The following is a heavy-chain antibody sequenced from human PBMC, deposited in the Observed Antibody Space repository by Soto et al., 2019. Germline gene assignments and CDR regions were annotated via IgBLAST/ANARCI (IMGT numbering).Heavy chain of an antibody. CDR3: ARDQNSSGYLDY. CDR1: GGSISSHY. V-gene: IGHV4-59*11. D-gene: IGHD3-22*01. Sequence: SETLSLTCTVSGGSISSHYWSWIRQPPGKGLEWIGYIYYSGFTDYNPSLKSRVTISEDTSKNQFSLRLTSVTAADTAVYYCARDQNSSGYLDYWGQGILVTVSS. CDR2: IYYSGFT. J-gene: IGHJ4*02.